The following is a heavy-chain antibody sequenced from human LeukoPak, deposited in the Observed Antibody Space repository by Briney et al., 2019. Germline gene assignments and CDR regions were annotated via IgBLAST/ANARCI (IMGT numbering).Heavy chain of an antibody. D-gene: IGHD4-11*01. J-gene: IGHJ4*02. CDR2: ISGSGGSA. CDR3: TKNLGDYNNYVAHN. V-gene: IGHV3-23*01. CDR1: GFTFNNYA. Sequence: GGSLRLSCAASGFTFNNYAMTWVRQAPGKGPEWVSGISGSGGSAYYADSVKGRFTISRDNSKNTLYLQINSLRGEDTAIYFCTKNLGDYNNYVAHNWGQGTLLTVSS.